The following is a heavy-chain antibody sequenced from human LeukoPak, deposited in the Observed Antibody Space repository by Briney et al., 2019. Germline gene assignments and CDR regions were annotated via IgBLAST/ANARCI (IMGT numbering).Heavy chain of an antibody. V-gene: IGHV3-7*01. CDR1: GFTFSSYW. CDR3: ARDMGEMATIFDI. CDR2: IKQDGSEK. D-gene: IGHD5-24*01. J-gene: IGHJ3*02. Sequence: PGGSLRLSCAASGFTFSSYWMSWVRQAPGKGLEWVANIKQDGSEKYYVDSVKGRFTISRDNAKNSLYLQMNSLRVEDTALYYCARDMGEMATIFDIWGQGTMVTVSS.